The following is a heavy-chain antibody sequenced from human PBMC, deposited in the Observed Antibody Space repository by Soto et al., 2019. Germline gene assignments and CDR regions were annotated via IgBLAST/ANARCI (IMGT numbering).Heavy chain of an antibody. CDR3: ARGLYAGDK. J-gene: IGHJ4*02. V-gene: IGHV1-46*01. Sequence: QVRLVQSGAEVKKPGASVKVSCKASGYIFTNYYIHWVRQAPGQGLEWMAIINPNGGSTNCAQECQGRITLTRETSTSTVYMDLSSLTSEDTAVYYCARGLYAGDKWGQGTLVTVSS. CDR2: INPNGGST. D-gene: IGHD2-2*01. CDR1: GYIFTNYY.